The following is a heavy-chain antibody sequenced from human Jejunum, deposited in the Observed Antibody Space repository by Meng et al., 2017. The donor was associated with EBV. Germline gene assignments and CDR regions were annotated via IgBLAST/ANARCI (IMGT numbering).Heavy chain of an antibody. Sequence: QVQLQHSGPELVKPSQTLSLTCAISGDSVSSDGAAWNWIRQSPSRGLEWLGRTFYRSRWFYDYAPSVKSRITINSDTSKNQFSLHLDSVTPEDTAVYYCARDGPQSLSSFDYWGQGTLVTVSS. CDR1: GDSVSSDGAA. D-gene: IGHD6-6*01. CDR2: TFYRSRWFY. CDR3: ARDGPQSLSSFDY. V-gene: IGHV6-1*01. J-gene: IGHJ4*02.